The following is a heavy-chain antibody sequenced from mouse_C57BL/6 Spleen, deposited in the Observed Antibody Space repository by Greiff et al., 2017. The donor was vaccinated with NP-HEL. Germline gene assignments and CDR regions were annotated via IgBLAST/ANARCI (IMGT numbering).Heavy chain of an antibody. V-gene: IGHV14-4*01. CDR2: IDPENGDT. Sequence: EVKLVESGAELVRPGASVKLSCTASGFNIKDDYMHWVKQRPEQGLEWIGWIDPENGDTEYASKFQGKATITADTSSNTAYLQLSSLTSEDTAVYYCTTGDYGSSYGDYWGQGTTLTVSS. J-gene: IGHJ2*01. CDR3: TTGDYGSSYGDY. CDR1: GFNIKDDY. D-gene: IGHD1-1*01.